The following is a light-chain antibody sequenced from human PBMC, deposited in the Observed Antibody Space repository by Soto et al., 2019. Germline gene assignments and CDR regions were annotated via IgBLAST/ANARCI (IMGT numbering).Light chain of an antibody. CDR2: RTS. V-gene: IGKV3-20*01. Sequence: EIVLTQSPGPLSLPPGERATLSCRASQSVSSTYLAWYQQKPGQAPRLLIYRTSTRATGIPDRFSGSGSGTDFTLTISRLEPEDFAVYYCQQFGSSVTFGQGTRLDIK. J-gene: IGKJ5*01. CDR3: QQFGSSVT. CDR1: QSVSSTY.